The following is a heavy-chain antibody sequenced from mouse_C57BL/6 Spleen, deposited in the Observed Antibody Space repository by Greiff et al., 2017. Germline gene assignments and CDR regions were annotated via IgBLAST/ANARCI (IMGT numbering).Heavy chain of an antibody. D-gene: IGHD2-3*01. V-gene: IGHV1-80*01. CDR3: ARSLIYDGYYGYAMDY. J-gene: IGHJ4*01. Sequence: QVQLQQSGAELVKPGASVKISCKASGYAFSSYWMNWVKQRPGKGLEWIGQIYPGDGDTTYNGKFKGKATLTADKSSSTAYMQLRSLTSEDSAVYFCARSLIYDGYYGYAMDYWGQGTSVTVSS. CDR1: GYAFSSYW. CDR2: IYPGDGDT.